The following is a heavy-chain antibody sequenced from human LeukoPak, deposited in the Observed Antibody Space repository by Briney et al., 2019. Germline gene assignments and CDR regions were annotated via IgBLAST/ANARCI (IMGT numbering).Heavy chain of an antibody. CDR3: ALHHGSYYLGRWFDP. J-gene: IGHJ5*02. CDR2: ISGNGGST. V-gene: IGHV3-23*01. Sequence: GGSLRLSSAASGFTFTSYDISGVRQAPGKGLEWVSGISGNGGSTNYTHSAKGRFTISRDYSKNTMYLQMNSLRAEDTAVYYCALHHGSYYLGRWFDPWGQGTLVTV. CDR1: GFTFTSYD. D-gene: IGHD1-26*01.